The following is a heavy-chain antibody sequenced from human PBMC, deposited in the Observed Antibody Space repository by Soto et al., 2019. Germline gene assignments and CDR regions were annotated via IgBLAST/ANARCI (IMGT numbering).Heavy chain of an antibody. CDR3: ARDGKGAAYTFGPYYFDS. D-gene: IGHD1-1*01. J-gene: IGHJ4*02. V-gene: IGHV3-23*01. Sequence: PWGSLRLSCAASGFTFSSYAMSWVRQAPGKGLEWVSAISGSGGSTYYADSVRGRFTISRDNGMQSLFLHMNSLRDEDTAVYYCARDGKGAAYTFGPYYFDSWGQGALVTVSS. CDR2: ISGSGGST. CDR1: GFTFSSYA.